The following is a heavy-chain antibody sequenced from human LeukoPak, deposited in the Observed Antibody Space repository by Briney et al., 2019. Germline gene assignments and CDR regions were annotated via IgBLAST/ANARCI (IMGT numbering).Heavy chain of an antibody. J-gene: IGHJ4*02. CDR1: GGSISSGDYS. V-gene: IGHV4-30-2*01. CDR3: ARDLLWFGEAYFDY. Sequence: SQTLSLTCAVSGGSISSGDYSWSWIRQPPGMGLEWIGYIYHSGRTYYNPSLKSRVTISIDRSKNQFSLKLSSVTAADTAVYYCARDLLWFGEAYFDYWGQGTLVTVSS. CDR2: IYHSGRT. D-gene: IGHD3-10*01.